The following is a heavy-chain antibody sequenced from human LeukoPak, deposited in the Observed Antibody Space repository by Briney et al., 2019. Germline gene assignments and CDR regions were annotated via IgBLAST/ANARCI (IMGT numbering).Heavy chain of an antibody. CDR2: ISSSGST. CDR1: GDSISSGDYY. D-gene: IGHD3-10*01. Sequence: SQTLSLTCTVSGDSISSGDYYWSWIRQPAGKGLEWIGRISSSGSTNYNPSLKSRVTISVDTSKNQFSLKLSSVTAADTAVYYCATTYGSGSYSHWFDPWGQGTLVTVSS. V-gene: IGHV4-61*02. CDR3: ATTYGSGSYSHWFDP. J-gene: IGHJ5*02.